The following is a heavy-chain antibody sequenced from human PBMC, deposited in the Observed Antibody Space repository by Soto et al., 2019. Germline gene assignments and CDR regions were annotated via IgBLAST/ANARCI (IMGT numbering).Heavy chain of an antibody. CDR1: GFTFSTHA. Sequence: QAGGSLRLSCVASGFTFSTHAMSWVRQAPGKGLEWVSTFSGSGGNIYYAESVKGRLTISRDDSKNTLYLQMNSLRVEDTAVYYCAKDPPWTVGPLAMDVWGQGNTV. J-gene: IGHJ6*02. CDR3: AKDPPWTVGPLAMDV. CDR2: FSGSGGNI. V-gene: IGHV3-23*01. D-gene: IGHD2-2*01.